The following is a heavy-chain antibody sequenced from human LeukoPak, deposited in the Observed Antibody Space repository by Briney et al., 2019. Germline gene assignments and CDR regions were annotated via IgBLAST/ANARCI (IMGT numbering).Heavy chain of an antibody. Sequence: SETLSLTCTVSGGSISSYYWSWIRQPPGKGLEWIGRIYTSGSTNYNPSLKSRVTMSVDTSKNQFSLKLSSVTAADMAVYYCARDLGHDYVWGSYRLGAFDIWGQGTMVTVSS. V-gene: IGHV4-4*07. CDR3: ARDLGHDYVWGSYRLGAFDI. CDR1: GGSISSYY. CDR2: IYTSGST. D-gene: IGHD3-16*02. J-gene: IGHJ3*02.